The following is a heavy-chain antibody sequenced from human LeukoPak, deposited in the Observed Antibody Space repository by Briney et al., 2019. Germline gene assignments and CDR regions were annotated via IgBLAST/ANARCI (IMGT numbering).Heavy chain of an antibody. D-gene: IGHD3-3*01. J-gene: IGHJ4*02. V-gene: IGHV3-21*01. Sequence: GGSLRLSCAASGFTFSSYEMNWVRQAPGKGLEWVSSISSSSSYIYYADPVKGRFTISRDNAKNSLYLQMNSLRAEDTAVYYCARVGLWSGYSHHGYWGQGTLVTVSS. CDR2: ISSSSSYI. CDR1: GFTFSSYE. CDR3: ARVGLWSGYSHHGY.